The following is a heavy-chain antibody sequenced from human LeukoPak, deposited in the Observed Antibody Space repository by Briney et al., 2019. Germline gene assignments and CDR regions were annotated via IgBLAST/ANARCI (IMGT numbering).Heavy chain of an antibody. D-gene: IGHD1-26*01. CDR1: GFTFSNNA. CDR2: TSTSGGSA. CDR3: ARYSGSYYYPPAWNL. J-gene: IGHJ4*02. Sequence: GGSLRLSCAASGFTFSNNALSWVRQAPGKGLEWVSATSTSGGSAYYADSVKGRFTISRDNSKNTLYLQMDSLRADDTAVYYCARYSGSYYYPPAWNLWGQGTLVTVSS. V-gene: IGHV3-23*01.